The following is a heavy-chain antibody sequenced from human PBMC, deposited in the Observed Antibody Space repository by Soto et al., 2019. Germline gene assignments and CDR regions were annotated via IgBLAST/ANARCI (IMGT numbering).Heavy chain of an antibody. J-gene: IGHJ4*02. Sequence: SETLSLTCTVSGGSISSSSYYWGWIRQPPGKGLEWIGYIYYTGSTYYNPSLKSRVTISVDTSKNQFSLKLSSVTAADTAVYYCARVRRWLKKPYWGQGTLVTVSS. CDR3: ARVRRWLKKPY. CDR2: IYYTGST. V-gene: IGHV4-31*03. CDR1: GGSISSSSYY. D-gene: IGHD5-12*01.